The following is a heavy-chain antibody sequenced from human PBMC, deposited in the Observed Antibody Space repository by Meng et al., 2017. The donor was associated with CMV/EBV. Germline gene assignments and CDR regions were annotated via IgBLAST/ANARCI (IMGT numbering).Heavy chain of an antibody. J-gene: IGHJ4*02. CDR3: AKDRYIARLVDY. CDR2: ISGSGGST. CDR1: GFPFSSYA. Sequence: GESLKISCAASGFPFSSYAMSWVRQAPGKGLGWVAVISGSGGSTYYADSVKGRFTISRDNSKNTLYLQMNSLRAEDTAVYYCAKDRYIARLVDYWGQGTLVTVSS. V-gene: IGHV3-23*01. D-gene: IGHD6-6*01.